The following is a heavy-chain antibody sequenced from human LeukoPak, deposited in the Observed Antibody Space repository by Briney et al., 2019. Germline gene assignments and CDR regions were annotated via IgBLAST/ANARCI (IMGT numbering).Heavy chain of an antibody. CDR3: AYHTSPSY. CDR2: IYYSGST. Sequence: SETLSLTCTVSGGSISSSSYSWGWIRQPPGKGLEWIGRIYYSGSTYYNPSLKSRVTISVDTFKNQFSLKVHSVTAADTAVYYCAYHTSPSYWGQGTLVTVSS. V-gene: IGHV4-39*01. D-gene: IGHD1-26*01. J-gene: IGHJ4*02. CDR1: GGSISSSSYS.